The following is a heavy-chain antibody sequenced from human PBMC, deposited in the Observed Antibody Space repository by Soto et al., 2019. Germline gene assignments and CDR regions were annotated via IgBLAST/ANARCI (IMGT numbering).Heavy chain of an antibody. CDR1: GFIFSNYA. CDR3: AKGAEGYVVSSLDF. D-gene: IGHD5-12*01. CDR2: ITSTGSST. Sequence: EVQLLESGGGFVQPGGSLRLSRAASGFIFSNYAMTWVRQAPGEGLEWVSGITSTGSSTYYADSVKGRFTISRDNSKNTLFLQINSLRAVDTAVYYCAKGAEGYVVSSLDFWGQGTLVSVSS. J-gene: IGHJ4*02. V-gene: IGHV3-23*01.